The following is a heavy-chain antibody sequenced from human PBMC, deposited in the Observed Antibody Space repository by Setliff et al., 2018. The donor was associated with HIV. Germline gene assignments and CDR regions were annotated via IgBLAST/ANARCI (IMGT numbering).Heavy chain of an antibody. CDR3: VRHPREEPQRNYKFDS. V-gene: IGHV4-61*05. J-gene: IGHJ4*02. D-gene: IGHD1-7*01. CDR2: IHTRGSI. Sequence: KPSETLSLTCTVSGGSISSSSYYWGWIRQPPGKGLEWIGYIHTRGSINYIPSLKTRATVSLDTSKNQFFLRLTSVTAADTAIYYCVRHPREEPQRNYKFDSWGQGMLVTVSS. CDR1: GGSISSSSYY.